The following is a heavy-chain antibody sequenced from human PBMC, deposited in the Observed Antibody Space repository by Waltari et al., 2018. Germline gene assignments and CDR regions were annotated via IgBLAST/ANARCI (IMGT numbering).Heavy chain of an antibody. V-gene: IGHV3-53*01. CDR1: GFTVSINY. J-gene: IGHJ2*01. CDR2: INSGGDT. Sequence: EVQLVESGGGLIQPGGSLRLSCAASGFTVSINYMCWVRQAPGKGLEWVSVINSGGDTHYADSVKGRFTISRDSSKNTVYLQMSTLRAEDTALYYCARDVTGYYYFDLWGRGTLVTVSS. CDR3: ARDVTGYYYFDL.